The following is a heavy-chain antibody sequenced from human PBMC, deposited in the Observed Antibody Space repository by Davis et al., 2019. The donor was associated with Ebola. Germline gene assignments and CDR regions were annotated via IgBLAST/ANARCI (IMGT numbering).Heavy chain of an antibody. J-gene: IGHJ5*02. D-gene: IGHD4-17*01. CDR3: AREQTTVTSNWFDP. Sequence: SETLSLTCAVSGGSISSGGYSWSWIRQPPGKGLEWIGYIYYSGSTYYNPSLKSRVTISVDTSKNQFSLKLSSVTAADTAVYYCAREQTTVTSNWFDPWGQGTLVTVSS. CDR1: GGSISSGGYS. V-gene: IGHV4-30-4*07. CDR2: IYYSGST.